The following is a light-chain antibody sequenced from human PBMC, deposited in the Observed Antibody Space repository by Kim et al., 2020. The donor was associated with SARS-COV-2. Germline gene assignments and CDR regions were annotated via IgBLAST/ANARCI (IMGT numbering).Light chain of an antibody. J-gene: IGKJ1*01. Sequence: SMSRGKRATFAGRTRQSVSSYLGWDQQKPGQAPRLLIYDASKRAAGIPARFSGSGSGTDFTLTISSLEPEDFAVYYCQQRSSWTTFGPGTKVDIK. CDR2: DAS. V-gene: IGKV3-11*01. CDR1: QSVSSY. CDR3: QQRSSWTT.